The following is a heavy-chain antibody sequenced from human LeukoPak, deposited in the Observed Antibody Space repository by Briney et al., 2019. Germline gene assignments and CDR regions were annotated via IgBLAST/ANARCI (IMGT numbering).Heavy chain of an antibody. Sequence: SETLSLTCTVSGVSISSYYWSWIRQPPGKGLEWIGYIYHSGSTNYTPSLKSRVTISVDTSKNQVSLKMSSVTAADTAVYYCARGSDYDFWSGHYTWGQGTLVTVSS. CDR3: ARGSDYDFWSGHYT. J-gene: IGHJ4*02. V-gene: IGHV4-59*01. D-gene: IGHD3-3*01. CDR1: GVSISSYY. CDR2: IYHSGST.